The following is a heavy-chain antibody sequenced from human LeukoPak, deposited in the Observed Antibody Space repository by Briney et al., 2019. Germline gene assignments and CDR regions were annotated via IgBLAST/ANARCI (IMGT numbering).Heavy chain of an antibody. CDR3: ARLFSGWYFVY. Sequence: SETLSLTCTVSGGSISSYYWSWIWQPPGKGLEWIGYIYYSGSTNYNPSLKSRVTISVDTSKNQFSLKLSSVTAADTAVYYCARLFSGWYFVYWGQGTLVTVSS. D-gene: IGHD6-19*01. CDR2: IYYSGST. CDR1: GGSISSYY. J-gene: IGHJ4*02. V-gene: IGHV4-59*08.